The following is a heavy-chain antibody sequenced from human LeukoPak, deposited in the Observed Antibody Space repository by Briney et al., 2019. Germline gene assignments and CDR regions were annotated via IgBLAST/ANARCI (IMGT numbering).Heavy chain of an antibody. CDR2: ISGSGGST. CDR1: GFTFSRYA. CDR3: AKEDSATVLDN. D-gene: IGHD5-18*01. V-gene: IGHV3-23*01. J-gene: IGHJ4*02. Sequence: GGPLRLSCAAPGFTFSRYAMSWVRQAPGKGLEWVSSISGSGGSTYSADSVKGRFTISRDNSKNTLYLQMNSLRAEDTAVYYCAKEDSATVLDNWGQGTLVSVSS.